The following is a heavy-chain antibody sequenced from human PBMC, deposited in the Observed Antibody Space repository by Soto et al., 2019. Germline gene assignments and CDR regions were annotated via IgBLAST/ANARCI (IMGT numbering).Heavy chain of an antibody. D-gene: IGHD3-10*01. CDR3: AGSFKYGSGTYDAFDI. V-gene: IGHV1-69*01. CDR1: GGAFSNYA. Sequence: QVPLVQSGAEVRKPGSSVKVSCKASGGAFSNYAISWVRQAPGQGLEWMGGIIPIFGTANYAQKLQGRVTITADEYTTTAYMELSSLRSEDTAVYYCAGSFKYGSGTYDAFDIWCQGTVVTVSS. CDR2: IIPIFGTA. J-gene: IGHJ3*02.